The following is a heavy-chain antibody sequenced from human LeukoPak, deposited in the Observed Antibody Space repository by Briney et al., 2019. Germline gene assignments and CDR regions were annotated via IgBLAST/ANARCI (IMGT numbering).Heavy chain of an antibody. Sequence: GGSLRLSCAASGFAFSSYWMTLVRQAPGKGLEWVASLNEDGSKRSYVGSVKGRFTISRDNAQNSVFLQMNSLTAEDTAVYYCARAVTSMDGYWGQGTLVTVSS. J-gene: IGHJ4*02. V-gene: IGHV3-7*03. CDR3: ARAVTSMDGY. CDR1: GFAFSSYW. CDR2: LNEDGSKR. D-gene: IGHD5-18*01.